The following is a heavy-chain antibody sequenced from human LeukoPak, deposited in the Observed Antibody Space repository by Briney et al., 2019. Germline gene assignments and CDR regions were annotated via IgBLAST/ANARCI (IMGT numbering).Heavy chain of an antibody. CDR3: ARRHDFFDFDY. CDR1: GGSFSGYY. D-gene: IGHD2-21*02. V-gene: IGHV4-34*01. CDR2: INRSGST. Sequence: SSETLSLTCAVYGGSFSGYYWSWIRQPPGKGLEWIGEINRSGSTNYNPSLKSRVTISVDTSKNQFSLKLSSVTAADTAVYYCARRHDFFDFDYWGQGTLVTVSS. J-gene: IGHJ4*02.